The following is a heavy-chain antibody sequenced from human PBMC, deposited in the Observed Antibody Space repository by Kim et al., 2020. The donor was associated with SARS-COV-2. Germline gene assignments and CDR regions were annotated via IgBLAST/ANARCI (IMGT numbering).Heavy chain of an antibody. D-gene: IGHD3-10*01. V-gene: IGHV3-49*03. CDR3: TRAYILLWFGEPTADAFDI. CDR1: GFTFGDYA. CDR2: IRSKAYGGTT. J-gene: IGHJ3*02. Sequence: GGSLRLSCTASGFTFGDYAMSWFRQAPGKGLEWVGFIRSKAYGGTTEYAASVKGRFTISRDDSKSIAYLQMNSLKTEDTAVYYCTRAYILLWFGEPTADAFDIWGQGTMVTVSS.